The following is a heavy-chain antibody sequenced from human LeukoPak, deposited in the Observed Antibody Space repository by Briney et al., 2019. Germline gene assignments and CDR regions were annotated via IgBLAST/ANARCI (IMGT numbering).Heavy chain of an antibody. CDR2: ISGSGGST. CDR1: GFTFSSYA. J-gene: IGHJ4*02. Sequence: GGSLRLSCAASGFTFSSYAMSWVRQAPGKGLEWVSVISGSGGSTYYADSVKGRFTISRDNSKNTLYLQMNSLRAEDTAVYYCAKGGMIGCSSSSCRFDYWGQGTPVTVSS. D-gene: IGHD2-2*01. V-gene: IGHV3-23*01. CDR3: AKGGMIGCSSSSCRFDY.